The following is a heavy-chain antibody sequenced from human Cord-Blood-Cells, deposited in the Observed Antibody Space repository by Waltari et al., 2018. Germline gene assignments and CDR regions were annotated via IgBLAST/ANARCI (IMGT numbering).Heavy chain of an antibody. V-gene: IGHV1-69*01. CDR3: ARQYSSSSYYYYYMDV. Sequence: QVQLVQSGAEVKKPGSSVKVSCKASGVTFSSYAISGVRQAPGQGLEWMGGIIPIFGTANYAQKFQGRVTITADESTSTAYMELSSLRSEDTAVYYCARQYSSSSYYYYYMDVWGKGTTVTVSS. CDR2: IIPIFGTA. D-gene: IGHD6-6*01. CDR1: GVTFSSYA. J-gene: IGHJ6*03.